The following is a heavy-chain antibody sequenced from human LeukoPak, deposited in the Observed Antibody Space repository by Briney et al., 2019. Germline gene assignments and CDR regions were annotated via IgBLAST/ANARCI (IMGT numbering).Heavy chain of an antibody. CDR3: ASEDYCSSTSCQQVLGAFDI. CDR1: GGTFSSYA. Sequence: ASVKVSCKASGGTFSSYAISWVRQAPGQGLEWMGGIIPIFGTANYAQKFQGRVTITADESTSTAYMELSSLRSEDTAVYYCASEDYCSSTSCQQVLGAFDIWGQGTMVTVSS. J-gene: IGHJ3*02. V-gene: IGHV1-69*13. D-gene: IGHD2-2*01. CDR2: IIPIFGTA.